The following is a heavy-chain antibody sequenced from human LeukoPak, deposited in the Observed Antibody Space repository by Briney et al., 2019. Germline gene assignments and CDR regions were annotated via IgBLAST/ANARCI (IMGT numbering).Heavy chain of an antibody. CDR2: IKSKTDGGTT. V-gene: IGHV3-15*01. CDR3: ARAFRGLDYYYSYYFDY. CDR1: GFTFSNAW. J-gene: IGHJ4*02. Sequence: GGSLRLSCAASGFTFSNAWMSWVRQAPGKGLEWVGRIKSKTDGGTTDYAAPVKGRFTISRDDSKNTLYLQMNSLKTEDTAVYYCARAFRGLDYYYSYYFDYWGQGTLVTVSS. D-gene: IGHD3-10*01.